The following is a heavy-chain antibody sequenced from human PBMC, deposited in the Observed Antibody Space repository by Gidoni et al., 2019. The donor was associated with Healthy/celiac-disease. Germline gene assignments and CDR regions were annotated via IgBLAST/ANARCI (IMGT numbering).Heavy chain of an antibody. CDR3: AHYDSGSYSFDY. J-gene: IGHJ4*02. D-gene: IGHD3-10*01. CDR2: IFWDDDK. V-gene: IGHV2-5*02. Sequence: QITLKESGPTLVKPTQTLTLTCTFSGFSLSTNGVGVGWIRQPPGKALEWLALIFWDDDKRNSPSLKSRLTITKNTSKNQVVLTMTNMDPVDTATYYCAHYDSGSYSFDYWGQGTLVTVSS. CDR1: GFSLSTNGVG.